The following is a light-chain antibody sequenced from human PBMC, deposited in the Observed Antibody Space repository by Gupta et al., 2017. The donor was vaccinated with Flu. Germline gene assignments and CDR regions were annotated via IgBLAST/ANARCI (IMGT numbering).Light chain of an antibody. J-gene: IGKJ2*01. CDR2: GAS. V-gene: IGKV3-15*01. CDR1: QSVSSN. Sequence: RATLSCRASQSVSSNLAWYQQKPGQAPRLLTYGASTRATGIPARFSGSGSGTEFTLTISSLQSEDFAVYYCQQYNNWPPRDTFGQGTKLEIK. CDR3: QQYNNWPPRDT.